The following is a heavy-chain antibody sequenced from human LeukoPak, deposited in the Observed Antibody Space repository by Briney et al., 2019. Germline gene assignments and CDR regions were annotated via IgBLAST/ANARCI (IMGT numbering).Heavy chain of an antibody. CDR1: GFTFSSYA. J-gene: IGHJ4*02. CDR2: ISGSGGST. Sequence: PGGSLRLSCAASGFTFSSYAMSWVRQAPGKGLEWVSAISGSGGSTYYADSVKGRFTISRDNSKNTLYLQMNSLRAEDTAVYYCAKVRDLNTAMAYCDYWGQGTLVTVSS. CDR3: AKVRDLNTAMAYCDY. D-gene: IGHD5-18*01. V-gene: IGHV3-23*01.